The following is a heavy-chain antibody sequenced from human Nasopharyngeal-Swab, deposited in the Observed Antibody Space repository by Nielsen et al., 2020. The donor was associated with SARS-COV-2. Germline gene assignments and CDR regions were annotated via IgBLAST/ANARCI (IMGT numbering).Heavy chain of an antibody. D-gene: IGHD2-2*01. Sequence: WIRQPPGKGLEWIGEISHSGSTNYNPSLKSRVTISVDTSKNQFSLKLSSVTAADTAVYYCARGSLRRYCSSTSCYASSWFDPWGQGTLVTVSS. J-gene: IGHJ5*02. CDR3: ARGSLRRYCSSTSCYASSWFDP. CDR2: ISHSGST. V-gene: IGHV4-34*01.